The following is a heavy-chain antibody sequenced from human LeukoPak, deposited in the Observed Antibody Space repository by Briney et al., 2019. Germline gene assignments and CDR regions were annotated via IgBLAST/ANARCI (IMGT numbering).Heavy chain of an antibody. CDR1: GFTFSSYA. V-gene: IGHV3-30-3*01. D-gene: IGHD3-10*01. CDR2: ISYDGSNK. J-gene: IGHJ6*03. CDR3: AKGPRAYREYFHMDV. Sequence: GGSLRLSCAASGFTFSSYAMHWVRQAPGKGLEWVAVISYDGSNKYYADSVKDRFTISRDNSKNTLYLQMNSLRAEDTAVYYCAKGPRAYREYFHMDVWGKGTTVTVSS.